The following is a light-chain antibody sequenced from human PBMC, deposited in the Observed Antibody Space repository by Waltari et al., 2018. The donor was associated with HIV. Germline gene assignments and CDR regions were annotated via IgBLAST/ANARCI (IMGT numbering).Light chain of an antibody. Sequence: DIHMTQSPSSLSASFGDTVILTCGASQDIANSLVWYQQKPGEAPKVLMFDASRLNSDVSFRFRGGRSGTDYTLIISDLQAEDSATYFCQQYFGLPPTFGLGTRVEV. CDR2: DAS. J-gene: IGKJ1*01. CDR1: QDIANS. CDR3: QQYFGLPPT. V-gene: IGKV1-NL1*01.